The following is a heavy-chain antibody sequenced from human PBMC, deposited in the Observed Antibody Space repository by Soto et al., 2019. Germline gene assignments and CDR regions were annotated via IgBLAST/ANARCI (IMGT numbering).Heavy chain of an antibody. CDR1: GFTFSSYA. D-gene: IGHD2-2*01. CDR2: ISGSGGRT. J-gene: IGHJ4*02. CDR3: AKGVEVPDAPFDY. V-gene: IGHV3-23*01. Sequence: GGSLRLSCAASGFTFSSYAMSWVRQAPGKGLEWVSAISGSGGRTYYADSVKGRFTISRDNSKNTLYLQMNSLRAEDTAVYYCAKGVEVPDAPFDYWGQGTLVTVSS.